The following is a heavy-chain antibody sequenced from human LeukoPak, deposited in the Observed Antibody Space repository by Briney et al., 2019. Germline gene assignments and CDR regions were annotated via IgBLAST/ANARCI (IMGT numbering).Heavy chain of an antibody. J-gene: IGHJ4*02. D-gene: IGHD5-24*01. V-gene: IGHV1-46*01. CDR1: GYTFTSYY. Sequence: GASVKVSCKASGYTFTSYYMHWVRQAPGQGLEWMEIINPSGGSTSYAQKFQGRVTMTRDTSTSTVYMELSSLRSEDTAVYYCAREMATIAIDYWGQGTLVTVSS. CDR3: AREMATIAIDY. CDR2: INPSGGST.